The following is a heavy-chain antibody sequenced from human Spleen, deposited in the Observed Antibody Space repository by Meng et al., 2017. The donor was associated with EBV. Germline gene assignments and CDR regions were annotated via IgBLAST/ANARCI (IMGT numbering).Heavy chain of an antibody. D-gene: IGHD6-19*01. CDR2: VHYTGST. Sequence: QLTRRVSGPGEVSPSEPLSLTCTVSGDSISSFYYWGWIRQPPGRGLEWIGSVHYTGSTYYSPSLKSRVTVSVDTSKNQFSLRLTSVTAADTAVYYCARPFPSWQSPRLDPFGAWGQGTLVTVSS. CDR3: ARPFPSWQSPRLDPFGA. J-gene: IGHJ5*02. CDR1: GDSISSFYY. V-gene: IGHV4-39*01.